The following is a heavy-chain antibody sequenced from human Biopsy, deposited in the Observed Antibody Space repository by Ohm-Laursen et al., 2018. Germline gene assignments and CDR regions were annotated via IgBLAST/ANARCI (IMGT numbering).Heavy chain of an antibody. CDR3: AKPADSYGSEFYFDY. Sequence: SLRLSCAASGFTFGSYGMHWVRQAPGKGLERVSVINTSGGSTHYAVSVKGRFTISRDNSKNTLYLRMNSLRAEDTAVYYCAKPADSYGSEFYFDYWGQGTLVTVSS. CDR1: GFTFGSYG. D-gene: IGHD4-17*01. CDR2: INTSGGST. J-gene: IGHJ4*02. V-gene: IGHV3-NL1*01.